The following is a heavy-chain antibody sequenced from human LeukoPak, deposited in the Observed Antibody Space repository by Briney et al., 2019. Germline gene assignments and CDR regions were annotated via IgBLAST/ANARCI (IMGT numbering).Heavy chain of an antibody. Sequence: SETLSLTCTVSGGSISSSSYYWGWIRQPPGKGLEWIGNIYYSGSTYYNPSLKSRVTISVDTSKNQFSLKLSSVTAADTAVYYCAKPHYCSSTSCGWFDPWGQGTLVTVSS. V-gene: IGHV4-39*07. CDR1: GGSISSSSYY. D-gene: IGHD2-2*01. CDR2: IYYSGST. CDR3: AKPHYCSSTSCGWFDP. J-gene: IGHJ5*02.